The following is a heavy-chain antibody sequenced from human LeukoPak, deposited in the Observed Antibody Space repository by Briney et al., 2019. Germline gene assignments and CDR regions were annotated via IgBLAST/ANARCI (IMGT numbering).Heavy chain of an antibody. J-gene: IGHJ4*02. Sequence: GASVKVSCKASGYTLTNHYMHWVRQAPGQGLEWMGQINPSSGSTTYAQKFQGRVTMTRDTSTSTVYMELSSLEPEDTAVYYCARYYCGSGNYRKFDYWGQGTLVTVSS. V-gene: IGHV1-46*01. CDR3: ARYYCGSGNYRKFDY. CDR2: INPSSGST. D-gene: IGHD3-10*01. CDR1: GYTLTNHY.